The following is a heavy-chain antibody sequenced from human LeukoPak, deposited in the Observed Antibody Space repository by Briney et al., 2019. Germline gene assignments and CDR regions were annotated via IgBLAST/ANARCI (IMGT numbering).Heavy chain of an antibody. J-gene: IGHJ4*03. D-gene: IGHD1-26*01. CDR3: AREEEWESQFDY. CDR2: INPSDGAT. V-gene: IGHV1-46*01. Sequence: ASVKVSCKASGYTFTMYYIHWVRQAPGQGLEWMGMINPSDGATTYAQRFQGRVTMTRDMSTSTVYMELSSLRSEDTAVYYCAREEEWESQFDYWGQGTTVSVSS. CDR1: GYTFTMYY.